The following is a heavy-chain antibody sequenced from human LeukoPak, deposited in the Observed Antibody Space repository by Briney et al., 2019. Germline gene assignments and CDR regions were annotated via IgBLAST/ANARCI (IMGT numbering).Heavy chain of an antibody. V-gene: IGHV3-30*03. CDR1: GFTFSSYD. CDR2: ISYDGSNK. J-gene: IGHJ5*02. Sequence: PGGSLRLSCAASGFTFSSYDMHWVRQAPGKGLEWVAVISYDGSNKYYAGSVKGRFTISRDNSKNTLYLQMNSLRAEDTAVYYCARSGTMVRGVIITFWFDPWGQGTLVTVSS. D-gene: IGHD3-10*01. CDR3: ARSGTMVRGVIITFWFDP.